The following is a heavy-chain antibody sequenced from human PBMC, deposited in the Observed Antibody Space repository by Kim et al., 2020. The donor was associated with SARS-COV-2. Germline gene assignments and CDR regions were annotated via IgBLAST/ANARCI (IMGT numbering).Heavy chain of an antibody. V-gene: IGHV3-7*01. D-gene: IGHD3-10*01. J-gene: IGHJ4*02. Sequence: GRKKYYADSVKRRITITRDNAKNPLYLQMSSRRAEDTALYCCARDKTGASWGQGTLVTVSS. CDR3: ARDKTGAS. CDR2: GRKK.